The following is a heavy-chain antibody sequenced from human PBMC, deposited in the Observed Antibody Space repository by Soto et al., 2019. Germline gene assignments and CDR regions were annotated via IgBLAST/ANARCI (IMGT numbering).Heavy chain of an antibody. J-gene: IGHJ6*01. Sequence: ASVKVSCKASGYTFTGYYMHWVRQAPGQGLEWMGWINPNSGGTNYAQKFQGWVTMTRDTSISTAYMELSRLRSDDTAVYYCARESIAARRYYYHYGMDVGRHGSTVKVSS. CDR2: INPNSGGT. V-gene: IGHV1-2*04. CDR1: GYTFTGYY. D-gene: IGHD6-6*01. CDR3: ARESIAARRYYYHYGMDV.